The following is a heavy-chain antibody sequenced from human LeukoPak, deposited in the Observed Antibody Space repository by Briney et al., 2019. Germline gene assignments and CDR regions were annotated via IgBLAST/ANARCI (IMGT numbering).Heavy chain of an antibody. CDR2: INPSGGST. D-gene: IGHD6-19*01. Sequence: ASVKVSCKASGYTFTGYYMHWVRQAPGQGLEWMGVINPSGGSTTYAQKFQGRVTVTRDTSTSTVYMELSSLRSEDTAVYFCARLAVTSTNYWGQGALVTVSS. CDR3: ARLAVTSTNY. V-gene: IGHV1-46*01. J-gene: IGHJ4*02. CDR1: GYTFTGYY.